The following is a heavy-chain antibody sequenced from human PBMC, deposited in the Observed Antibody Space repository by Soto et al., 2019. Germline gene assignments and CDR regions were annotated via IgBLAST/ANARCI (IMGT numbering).Heavy chain of an antibody. CDR1: GGTFSSYT. D-gene: IGHD2-15*01. V-gene: IGHV1-69*02. CDR2: IIPILGIA. J-gene: IGHJ1*01. CDR3: AIGADSGGSREYFQH. Sequence: QVQLVQSGAEVKKPGSSVKVSCKASGGTFSSYTISWVRQAPGQGLEWMGRIIPILGIANYAQKFQGRVTITADKSTSTAYMELSSLRSEDTAVYYCAIGADSGGSREYFQHWGQGTLVTVSS.